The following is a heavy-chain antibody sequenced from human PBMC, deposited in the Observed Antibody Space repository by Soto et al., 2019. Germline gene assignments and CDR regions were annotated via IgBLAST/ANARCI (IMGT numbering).Heavy chain of an antibody. V-gene: IGHV3-23*01. CDR3: AKASYGSGSYSTYYYYGMDV. D-gene: IGHD3-10*01. Sequence: PGGALRLSCAASGFTFSSYPMSWVRQAPGKGLEGASAISGSGGSTYYADSVKGRFTISRDNSKNTLYLQMNSLRAEDTAVYYYAKASYGSGSYSTYYYYGMDVWGQGTTVTVSS. J-gene: IGHJ6*02. CDR2: ISGSGGST. CDR1: GFTFSSYP.